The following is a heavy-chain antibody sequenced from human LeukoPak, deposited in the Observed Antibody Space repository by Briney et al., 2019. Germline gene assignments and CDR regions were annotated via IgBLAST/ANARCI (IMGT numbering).Heavy chain of an antibody. D-gene: IGHD7-27*01. V-gene: IGHV3-48*03. Sequence: GGSLRLSCAASGFTFSSYEMNWVRQAPGKGLEWVSYISSSGSTIYYADSVKGRFTISRDNARNSLYLQMNSLRAEDTTVYYCASMGTRAFDIWGQGTMVTVSS. J-gene: IGHJ3*02. CDR3: ASMGTRAFDI. CDR1: GFTFSSYE. CDR2: ISSSGSTI.